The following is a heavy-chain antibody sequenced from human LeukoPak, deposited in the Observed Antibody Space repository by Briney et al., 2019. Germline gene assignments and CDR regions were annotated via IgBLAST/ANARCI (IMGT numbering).Heavy chain of an antibody. Sequence: ASVKVSCKASGGTFSSYAISWVRQAPGQGLEWMGGIIPIFGTANYAQKFQGRVTITADESTSTAYMELSSLISEDTAVYYCARDPVAPSYGGNSRGIWGQGTMLTVSS. D-gene: IGHD4-23*01. V-gene: IGHV1-69*13. CDR2: IIPIFGTA. CDR3: ARDPVAPSYGGNSRGI. CDR1: GGTFSSYA. J-gene: IGHJ3*02.